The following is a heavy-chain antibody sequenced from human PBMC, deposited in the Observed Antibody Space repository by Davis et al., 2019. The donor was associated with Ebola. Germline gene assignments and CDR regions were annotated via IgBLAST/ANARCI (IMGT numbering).Heavy chain of an antibody. V-gene: IGHV1-46*02. CDR2: VNPSGGGT. J-gene: IGHJ5*02. D-gene: IGHD3-10*01. CDR3: ARVSSWVGGGDSSVP. Sequence: ASVKVSCKASGYTFKNSAITWVRQAPGQGLEWMGIVNPSGGGTTYAQNFQGRVTMTRDTSTTTAYMELRSLTSDDTAVYYCARVSSWVGGGDSSVPWGQGTLVTVSS. CDR1: GYTFKNSA.